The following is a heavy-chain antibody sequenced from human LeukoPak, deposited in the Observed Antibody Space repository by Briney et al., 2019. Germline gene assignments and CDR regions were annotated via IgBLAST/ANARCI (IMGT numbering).Heavy chain of an antibody. CDR3: ARGVSGTGPDI. Sequence: PGGSLRLSCAASGFTFSSYWMHWVRQAPGKGLVWVSRIKTDGGSTDYADYVKGRFTISRDNAKNTMYLQMNSLRAEDTAVYYCARGVSGTGPDIWGLGTMVTVSS. D-gene: IGHD5/OR15-5a*01. CDR1: GFTFSSYW. V-gene: IGHV3-74*01. J-gene: IGHJ3*02. CDR2: IKTDGGST.